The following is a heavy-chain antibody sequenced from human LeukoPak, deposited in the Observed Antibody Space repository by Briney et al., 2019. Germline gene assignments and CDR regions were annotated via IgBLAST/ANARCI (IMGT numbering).Heavy chain of an antibody. D-gene: IGHD3-3*01. Sequence: MSSETLSLTCTVSGGSMSSYYWSWIRQLPGKGLEWIGYIYYRGNTNYNPSLKSRVAISVDTSKNQFSLKLSSVTAADTAVYYCARGHPTYYDFWSGYYYYFDYWGQGTLVTVSS. J-gene: IGHJ4*02. V-gene: IGHV4-59*08. CDR1: GGSMSSYY. CDR3: ARGHPTYYDFWSGYYYYFDY. CDR2: IYYRGNT.